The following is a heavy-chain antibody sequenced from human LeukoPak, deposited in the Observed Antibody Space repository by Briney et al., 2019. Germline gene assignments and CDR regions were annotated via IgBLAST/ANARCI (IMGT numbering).Heavy chain of an antibody. D-gene: IGHD2-15*01. J-gene: IGHJ4*02. CDR3: AKDYSDSRVADVFFEY. V-gene: IGHV3-23*01. CDR2: ITSGFTP. Sequence: PGGSLRLSCAASGLTFSDYAMIWFRQAPGKGLEWVSGITSGFTPHYAGSVKGRFTISRDNSKNTFHLQLNSLRAEDTAVYYCAKDYSDSRVADVFFEYWGQGTLVTVSS. CDR1: GLTFSDYA.